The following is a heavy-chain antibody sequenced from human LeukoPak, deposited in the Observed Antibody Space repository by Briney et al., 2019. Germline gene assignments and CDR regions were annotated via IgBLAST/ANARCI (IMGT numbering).Heavy chain of an antibody. Sequence: SQTISLTCAISGNSVSSDSAAWNWIRQSPSRGLEWMGRTYYRSKWYNDYAVSVKSRITINPDTSKNQFSLQLNSVTPEDTAVYYCARVHYGDYGSWFDPWGQGTLVTVSS. CDR2: TYYRSKWYN. V-gene: IGHV6-1*01. CDR3: ARVHYGDYGSWFDP. CDR1: GNSVSSDSAA. J-gene: IGHJ5*02. D-gene: IGHD4-17*01.